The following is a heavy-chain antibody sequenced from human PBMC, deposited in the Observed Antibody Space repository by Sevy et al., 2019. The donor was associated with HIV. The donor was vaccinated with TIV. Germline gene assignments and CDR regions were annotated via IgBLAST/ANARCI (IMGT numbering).Heavy chain of an antibody. Sequence: EGSLRLSCTASGFTFSDYYMSWIRQAPGKALEWVSYISSSGSTIYYADSVKGRFTISRDNAKNSLYLQMNSLRAEDTAVYYCARDYYYDSSGYYYYWGQGTLVTVSS. CDR3: ARDYYYDSSGYYYY. CDR2: ISSSGSTI. V-gene: IGHV3-11*01. D-gene: IGHD3-22*01. J-gene: IGHJ4*02. CDR1: GFTFSDYY.